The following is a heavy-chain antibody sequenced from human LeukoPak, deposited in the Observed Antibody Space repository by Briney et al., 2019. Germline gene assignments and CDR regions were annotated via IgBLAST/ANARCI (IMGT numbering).Heavy chain of an antibody. CDR1: GGSISSSSYY. J-gene: IGHJ4*02. D-gene: IGHD6-13*01. CDR2: IYYSGST. Sequence: SETLFLTCTVSGGSISSSSYYWSWIRQPPGKGLEWIGYIYYSGSTNYNPSLKSRVTISVDTSKNQFSLKLSSVTAADTAVYYCARHGYSSSWYDYWGQGTLVTVSS. V-gene: IGHV4-61*01. CDR3: ARHGYSSSWYDY.